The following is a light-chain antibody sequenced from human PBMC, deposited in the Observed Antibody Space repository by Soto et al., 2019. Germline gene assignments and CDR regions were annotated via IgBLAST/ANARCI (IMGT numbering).Light chain of an antibody. CDR2: KAS. J-gene: IGKJ4*01. V-gene: IGKV1-5*03. CDR3: QQYNSYPLT. Sequence: DIQRTQSPSTLSASVGDRVTITCRASRSISSWLAWYQQKPGKAPNLLIYKASSLESGVPSRFSGSGSGTEFTLTISSLQPDDFATYYCQQYNSYPLTFGGGTKVEIK. CDR1: RSISSW.